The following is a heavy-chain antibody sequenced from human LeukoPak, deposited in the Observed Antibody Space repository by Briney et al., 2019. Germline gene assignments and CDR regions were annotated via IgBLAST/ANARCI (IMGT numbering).Heavy chain of an antibody. CDR2: INPNSGGT. D-gene: IGHD7-27*01. CDR3: ARDPPLGPPYYFDY. CDR1: GYTFTGYY. V-gene: IGHV1-2*02. J-gene: IGHJ4*02. Sequence: GASVKVSCKASGYTFTGYYMHWVRQAPGQGLEWMGWINPNSGGTNYAQKFQGRVTITADKSTSTAYMELSSLRSEDTAVYYCARDPPLGPPYYFDYWGQGTLVTVSS.